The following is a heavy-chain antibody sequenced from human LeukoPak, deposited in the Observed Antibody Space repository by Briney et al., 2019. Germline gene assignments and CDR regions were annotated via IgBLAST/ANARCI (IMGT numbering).Heavy chain of an antibody. V-gene: IGHV4-59*08. CDR3: AGGDIAAAPAYFDY. CDR1: GGSISSYY. Sequence: SETLSLTCTVSGGSISSYYWSWIRQPPGKGLEWIGYIYYSGSTNYNPSLKSRVTISVDTSKNQFSLKLSSVTAADTAVYYCAGGDIAAAPAYFDYWGQGTLVTVSS. CDR2: IYYSGST. D-gene: IGHD6-13*01. J-gene: IGHJ4*02.